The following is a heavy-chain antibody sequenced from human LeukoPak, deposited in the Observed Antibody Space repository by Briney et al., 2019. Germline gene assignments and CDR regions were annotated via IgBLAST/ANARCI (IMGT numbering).Heavy chain of an antibody. J-gene: IGHJ3*02. CDR2: IWYDGSNK. Sequence: GRSLRLSCAASGLTFSSYGMHWVRQAPGKGLEWVAVIWYDGSNKYYADCVKGRFTISRDNSKNTLYLQMNSLRAEDTAVYYCARDRDDILTGYSLGAFDIWGQGTMVTVSS. CDR1: GLTFSSYG. CDR3: ARDRDDILTGYSLGAFDI. V-gene: IGHV3-33*01. D-gene: IGHD3-9*01.